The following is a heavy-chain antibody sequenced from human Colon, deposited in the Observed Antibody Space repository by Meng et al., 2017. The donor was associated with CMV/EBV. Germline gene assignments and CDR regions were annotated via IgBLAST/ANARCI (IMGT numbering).Heavy chain of an antibody. V-gene: IGHV3-23*01. J-gene: IGHJ3*02. D-gene: IGHD1-26*01. Sequence: GESLKISCAASDFTFRNYAMTWVRRAPGRGLEAVSSISDSGDRTYYEDSVRGRFTISRDNSKDTLYLQMNSLRAEDTAVYYCAKDEGVGAIPGGAFDIWGQGTMVTVSS. CDR2: ISDSGDRT. CDR1: DFTFRNYA. CDR3: AKDEGVGAIPGGAFDI.